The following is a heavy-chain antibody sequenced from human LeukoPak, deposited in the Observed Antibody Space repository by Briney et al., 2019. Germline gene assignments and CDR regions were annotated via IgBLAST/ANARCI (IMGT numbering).Heavy chain of an antibody. CDR1: GFTFSSYW. CDR2: INSDGSST. J-gene: IGHJ6*02. Sequence: GGSLRLSCAASGFTFSSYWMHWVRQAPGKGLVWVSRINSDGSSTSYADSVKGRFTISRDNAKNTLYLQMISLRAEDTAVYYCARGNRYSSSSGKLYGMDVWGQGTTVTVSS. CDR3: ARGNRYSSSSGKLYGMDV. D-gene: IGHD6-13*01. V-gene: IGHV3-74*01.